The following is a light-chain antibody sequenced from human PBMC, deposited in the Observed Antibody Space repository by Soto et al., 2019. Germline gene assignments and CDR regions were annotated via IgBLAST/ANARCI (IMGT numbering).Light chain of an antibody. CDR2: GAS. CDR1: QSVSSSY. V-gene: IGKV3-20*01. Sequence: EIVWTQSPGTLSLSPWERATLSGRASQSVSSSYLAWYQQKPGQAPRLLIYGASSRATGIPDRFSGSGSGTDFTLTISRVDPEDFAVYYCQQYGGSPPITFGQGTRLEIK. J-gene: IGKJ5*01. CDR3: QQYGGSPPIT.